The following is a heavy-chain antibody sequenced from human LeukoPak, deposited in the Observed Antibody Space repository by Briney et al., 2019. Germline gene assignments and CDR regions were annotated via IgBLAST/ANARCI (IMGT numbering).Heavy chain of an antibody. J-gene: IGHJ4*02. CDR1: GYTLTELS. CDR2: FDPEDGET. D-gene: IGHD6-19*01. Sequence: ASVKVSCTVSGYTLTELSMHWVRQAPGKGLEWMGGFDPEDGETIYAQKFQGRVTMTEDTSTDTAYMELSSLRSEDTAVYYCATGGPGYSSDLDYWGQGTLVTVSS. V-gene: IGHV1-24*01. CDR3: ATGGPGYSSDLDY.